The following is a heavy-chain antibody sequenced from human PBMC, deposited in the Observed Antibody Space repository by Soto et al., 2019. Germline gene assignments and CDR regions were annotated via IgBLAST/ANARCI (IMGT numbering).Heavy chain of an antibody. CDR2: IYYSGST. CDR3: ARGRKYYYDSSPFDY. J-gene: IGHJ4*02. CDR1: GGSISSYY. Sequence: NPSETLSLTCTVSGGSISSYYWSWIRQPPGKGLEWIGYIYYSGSTNYNPSLKSRVTISVDTSKNQFSLKLSSVTAADTAVYYCARGRKYYYDSSPFDYWGQGTLVTVSS. V-gene: IGHV4-59*01. D-gene: IGHD3-22*01.